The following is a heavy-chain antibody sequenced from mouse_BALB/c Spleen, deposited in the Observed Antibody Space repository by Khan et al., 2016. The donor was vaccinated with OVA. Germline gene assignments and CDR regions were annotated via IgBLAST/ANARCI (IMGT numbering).Heavy chain of an antibody. CDR1: GSTFTSYG. D-gene: IGHD2-14*01. J-gene: IGHJ2*01. Sequence: EVQLQESGAELGRPGSSVKLSCTTSGSTFTSYGIKWVKQRPGQGLEWIGYIFLGNGYTVYNERFQGKAILTSDLSSSLAYMQLRRLTSEDSAIYCCTTGYYRYYLDYWGQGTILRVSS. CDR2: IFLGNGYT. CDR3: TTGYYRYYLDY. V-gene: IGHV1S134*01.